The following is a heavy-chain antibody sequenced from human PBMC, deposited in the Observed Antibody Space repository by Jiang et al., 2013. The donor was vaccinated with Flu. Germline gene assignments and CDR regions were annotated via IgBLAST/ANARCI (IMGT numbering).Heavy chain of an antibody. V-gene: IGHV3-30*19. CDR3: ARDYWGWDY. Sequence: GGGVVQPGNSLTLSCAASGFSFSGYAMHWARQAPGKGLEWVAYISYASTNIFYTDSVKGRFTISRDNSKNTLYLQMNSLTAEDSAVYYCARDYWGWDYWGQGTLVTVSS. D-gene: IGHD7-27*01. CDR1: GFSFSGYA. CDR2: ISYASTNI. J-gene: IGHJ4*02.